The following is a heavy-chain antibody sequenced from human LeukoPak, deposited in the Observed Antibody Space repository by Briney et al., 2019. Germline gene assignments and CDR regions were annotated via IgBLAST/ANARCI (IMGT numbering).Heavy chain of an antibody. V-gene: IGHV1-18*01. Sequence: GASVKVSCKASGYTFTSHDINWVRQAPGQGLEWMGWISAYNGNTDYAQKFQGRVTMTTDTSTSTAYMELRSLRSDDTAVYFCARVENSNKYYFYVMDVWGQGTTVTVSS. CDR2: ISAYNGNT. CDR1: GYTFTSHD. CDR3: ARVENSNKYYFYVMDV. D-gene: IGHD6-6*01. J-gene: IGHJ6*02.